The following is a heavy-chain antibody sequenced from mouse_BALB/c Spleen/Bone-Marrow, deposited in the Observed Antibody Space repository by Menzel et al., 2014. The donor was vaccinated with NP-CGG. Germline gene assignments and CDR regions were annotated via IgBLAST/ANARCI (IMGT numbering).Heavy chain of an antibody. CDR2: IHYSGNT. J-gene: IGHJ2*01. CDR1: GYSITNGYG. V-gene: IGHV3-1*02. D-gene: IGHD1-1*01. CDR3: VRETTVVADFDY. Sequence: VQLQQSGPDLVKPSRSLSLTCTVTGYSITNGYGWHWIRQFPGNKLEWMGYIHYSGNTNYNPSLKSRVSIIRDTSKNQFFLQLNSVTTDDTATYYCVRETTVVADFDYWGQGTTLTVSS.